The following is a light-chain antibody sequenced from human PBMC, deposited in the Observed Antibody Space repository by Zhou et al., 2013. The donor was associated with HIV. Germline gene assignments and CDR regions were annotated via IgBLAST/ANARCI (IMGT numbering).Light chain of an antibody. CDR3: ETWDSKTQWV. CDR2: LEGSGSY. V-gene: IGLV4-60*03. J-gene: IGLJ3*02. CDR1: SGHSSHI. Sequence: QPVLTQSSSASASLGSSVKLTCTLSSGHSSHIIAWHQQQPGKAPRYLMKLEGSGSYNKGSGIPDRFSGSSSGADRYLIISNLQSEDEADYYCETWDSKTQWVFGGGTKLTVL.